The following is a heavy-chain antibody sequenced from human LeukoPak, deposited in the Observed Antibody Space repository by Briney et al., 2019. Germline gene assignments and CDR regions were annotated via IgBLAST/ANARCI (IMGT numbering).Heavy chain of an antibody. CDR1: GFTFSNAW. D-gene: IGHD3-22*01. CDR2: IKSKTDGGTT. J-gene: IGHJ4*02. Sequence: PGGSLRLSCAASGFTFSNAWMNWVRQAPGKGLEWVGRIKSKTDGGTTDYAAPVKGRFTISRDDSKNTLYLQMNSLKTEDTAVYYCSSDYYDSSGYYVSDYWGQGTLVTVSS. V-gene: IGHV3-15*07. CDR3: SSDYYDSSGYYVSDY.